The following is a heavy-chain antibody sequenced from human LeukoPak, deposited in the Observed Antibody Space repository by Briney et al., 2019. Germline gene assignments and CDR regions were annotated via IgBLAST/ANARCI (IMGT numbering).Heavy chain of an antibody. Sequence: SETLSLTCAVYGGSFSGYYWSWIRQPPGKGLEWIGEINHSGSTNYNPSLKSRVTISVDTSKNQFSLKLSSVTAADTAVYYCARGIYGDYYPLWGQGTLVTVSS. CDR1: GGSFSGYY. CDR2: INHSGST. V-gene: IGHV4-34*01. CDR3: ARGIYGDYYPL. D-gene: IGHD4-17*01. J-gene: IGHJ4*02.